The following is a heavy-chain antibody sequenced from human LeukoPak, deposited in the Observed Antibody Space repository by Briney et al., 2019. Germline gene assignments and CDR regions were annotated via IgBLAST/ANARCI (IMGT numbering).Heavy chain of an antibody. CDR3: AKVRSYDNNGYYDY. Sequence: GGSLRLSCAASGFTFDDYAMHWVRPAPGRGLGWVSRISWDGGSTYYADSVKGRFTISRDNSKNSLYLQMNSLRAEDTALYSCAKVRSYDNNGYYDYWGQGTLVTVSS. CDR1: GFTFDDYA. D-gene: IGHD3-22*01. V-gene: IGHV3-43D*04. CDR2: ISWDGGST. J-gene: IGHJ4*02.